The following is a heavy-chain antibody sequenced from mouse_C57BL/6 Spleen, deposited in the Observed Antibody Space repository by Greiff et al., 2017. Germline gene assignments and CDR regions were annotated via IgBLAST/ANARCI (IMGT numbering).Heavy chain of an antibody. D-gene: IGHD1-1*02. V-gene: IGHV1-80*01. Sequence: VQLQQSGAELVKPGASVKISCKASGYAFSSYWMNWVKQRPGKGLEGIGQIYPGDGDTNYNGKCKGKATLTADKSSSTAYMQLSSLTSVDSAVYFCARRGGNYFDYWGQGTTLTVSS. CDR3: ARRGGNYFDY. J-gene: IGHJ2*01. CDR1: GYAFSSYW. CDR2: IYPGDGDT.